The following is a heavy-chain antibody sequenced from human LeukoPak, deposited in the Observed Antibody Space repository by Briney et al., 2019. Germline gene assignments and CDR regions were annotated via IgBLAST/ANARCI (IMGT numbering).Heavy chain of an antibody. D-gene: IGHD2-15*01. CDR2: ISASGGST. Sequence: GGSLRLSCAASGFTFSNYFMTWVRRAPGKGPEWVSTISASGGSTYYADSVKGRFTISRDNSKNTLYLQMNSLRAEDTAVYYCGKYCSGASCYSGLFWGQGTLVTVPS. CDR1: GFTFSNYF. V-gene: IGHV3-23*01. J-gene: IGHJ4*02. CDR3: GKYCSGASCYSGLF.